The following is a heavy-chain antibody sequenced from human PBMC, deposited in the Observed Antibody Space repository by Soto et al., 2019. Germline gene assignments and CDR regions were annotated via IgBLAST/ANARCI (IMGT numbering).Heavy chain of an antibody. Sequence: EVQLVESGGVVVQPGGSLRLSCAASGFTFDDYTMHWVRQAPGKGLEWGSLISWDGGSTYYADSVKGRFTISRDNSKNSLYLQMNSLRTEDTALYYCAKDNGFLSIAPHYGMDVWGQGTTVTVSS. CDR2: ISWDGGST. V-gene: IGHV3-43*01. CDR3: AKDNGFLSIAPHYGMDV. J-gene: IGHJ6*02. D-gene: IGHD6-6*01. CDR1: GFTFDDYT.